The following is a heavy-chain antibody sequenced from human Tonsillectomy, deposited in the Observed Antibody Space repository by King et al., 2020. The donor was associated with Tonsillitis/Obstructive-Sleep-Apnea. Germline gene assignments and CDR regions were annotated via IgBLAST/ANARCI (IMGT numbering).Heavy chain of an antibody. Sequence: QLVQSGAEVKKPGSSVKVSCKASGGTFRNYDISWVRQAPGQGLEWMGRIVRIVDMSQNAQKFAQKFQGRVSITADTSTTTVYMELSSLRSEDTAVYYCAGEGSGRGSWAYNYFDSWGQGTLVTVSS. CDR3: AGEGSGRGSWAYNYFDS. CDR2: IVRIVDMS. J-gene: IGHJ5*01. CDR1: GGTFRNYD. D-gene: IGHD3-10*01. V-gene: IGHV1-69*04.